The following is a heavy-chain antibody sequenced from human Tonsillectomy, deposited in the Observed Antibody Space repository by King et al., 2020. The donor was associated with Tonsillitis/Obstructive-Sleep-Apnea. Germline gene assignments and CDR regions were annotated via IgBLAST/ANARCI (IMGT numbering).Heavy chain of an antibody. D-gene: IGHD2-15*01. CDR1: GYTFTGYY. Sequence: VQLVESGAEVKKPGASVKVSCKASGYTFTGYYMHWVRQAPGQGLEWMGWINPNSGGTNYAQKFQGRVTMTRDTSISTAYMELRRLRSDDTAVYYCAPLAAAAGGDAFDIWGQGTMVTVSS. CDR3: APLAAAAGGDAFDI. CDR2: INPNSGGT. J-gene: IGHJ3*02. V-gene: IGHV1-2*02.